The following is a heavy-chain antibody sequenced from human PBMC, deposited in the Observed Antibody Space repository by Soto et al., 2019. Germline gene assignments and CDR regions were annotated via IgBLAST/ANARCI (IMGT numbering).Heavy chain of an antibody. V-gene: IGHV1-3*01. CDR1: GYTFTSYA. J-gene: IGHJ4*02. CDR2: INAGNGNT. Sequence: ASVKVSCKASGYTFTSYAMHWVRQAPGQRLEWMGWINAGNGNTKYSQKFQGRVTITRDTSESTAYMELSRLSSEDTAVYYCARDNPIVPAAPISDWGQGTLVTVSS. CDR3: ARDNPIVPAAPISD. D-gene: IGHD2-2*01.